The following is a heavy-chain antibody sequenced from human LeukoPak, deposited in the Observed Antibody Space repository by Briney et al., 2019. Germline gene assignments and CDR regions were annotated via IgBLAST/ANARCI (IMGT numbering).Heavy chain of an antibody. CDR2: IYSDGRI. J-gene: IGHJ4*02. Sequence: GGSLRLSCAASGFTFYNYAMSWVRQAPGKGLEWVSVIYSDGRIYYADSVKGRFTISRDNSKNTLYLQMNSLRAEDTAVYYCAKGLRYFDWCRFDYWGQGTLVTVSS. CDR1: GFTFYNYA. CDR3: AKGLRYFDWCRFDY. D-gene: IGHD3-9*01. V-gene: IGHV3-23*03.